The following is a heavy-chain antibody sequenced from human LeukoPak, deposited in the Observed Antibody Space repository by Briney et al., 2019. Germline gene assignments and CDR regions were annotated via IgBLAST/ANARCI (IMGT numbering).Heavy chain of an antibody. CDR3: ARFRSAADHPDS. CDR2: ISHTGIT. CDR1: GASITNYY. J-gene: IGHJ4*02. V-gene: IGHV4-59*01. D-gene: IGHD1-14*01. Sequence: SETLSLTCTVSGASITNYYWSWIRQRPGKGLEWIGYISHTGITNYNPSLESRVIISADTSRNQFSLKLTSMTAADTAVYYCARFRSAADHPDSRGQGTLVTVSS.